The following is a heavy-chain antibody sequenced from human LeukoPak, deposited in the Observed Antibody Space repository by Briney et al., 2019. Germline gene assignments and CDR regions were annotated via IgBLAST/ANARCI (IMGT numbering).Heavy chain of an antibody. V-gene: IGHV3-30*14. CDR1: GFTFSTYA. CDR2: IWYDGSNK. Sequence: TGGSLRLSCSVSGFTFSTYAMHWVRQAPGKGLEWVAVIWYDGSNKYYADSVKGRFTISRHNSKNTLSLQMNSLRAEDTAVYYCARDLVAGAIGDWGQGTLVTVSS. CDR3: ARDLVAGAIGD. J-gene: IGHJ4*02. D-gene: IGHD1-26*01.